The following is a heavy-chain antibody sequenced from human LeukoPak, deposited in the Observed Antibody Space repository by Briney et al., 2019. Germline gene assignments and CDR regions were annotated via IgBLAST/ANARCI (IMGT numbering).Heavy chain of an antibody. V-gene: IGHV4-4*07. CDR3: ARFNPLRNYYDSSGYYFDAFDI. CDR1: GGSISSYY. Sequence: SETLSLTCTVSGGSISSYYWSWIRQPAGKGLEWIGRIYTSGSTNYNPSLKSRVTMSVDTSKNQFSLKLSSVTAADTAVYYCARFNPLRNYYDSSGYYFDAFDIWGQGTMVTVSS. D-gene: IGHD3-22*01. J-gene: IGHJ3*02. CDR2: IYTSGST.